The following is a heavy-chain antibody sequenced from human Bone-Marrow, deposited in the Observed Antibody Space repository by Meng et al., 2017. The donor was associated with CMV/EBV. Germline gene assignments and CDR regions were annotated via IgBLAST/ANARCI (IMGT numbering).Heavy chain of an antibody. J-gene: IGHJ6*01. CDR3: AREGQDYSNYVKKNYGMDV. Sequence: ASVKVSCKASGYTFTGYYMHWVRQAPGQGLEWMGWSSAYNGNTNYAQKRQGRVTMTTDTSTSTAYMELSSLRPEDTAVYYCAREGQDYSNYVKKNYGMDVWGQGTTVTVYS. V-gene: IGHV1-18*04. CDR1: GYTFTGYY. D-gene: IGHD4-11*01. CDR2: SSAYNGNT.